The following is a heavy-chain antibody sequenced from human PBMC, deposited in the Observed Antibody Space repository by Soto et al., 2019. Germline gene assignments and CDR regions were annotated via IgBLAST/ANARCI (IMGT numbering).Heavy chain of an antibody. CDR2: IYYSGST. D-gene: IGHD2-2*01. J-gene: IGHJ5*02. CDR3: ARQSGPYASSWFDA. Sequence: SETLSLTYTVSGGSISSFYWGWIRQPPGKGLEWIGSIYYSGSTYYNPSLKSRVTISINTSKNQMSLELTSVTAAETAVYYCARQSGPYASSWFDAWGQGTLVTVSS. CDR1: GGSISSFY. V-gene: IGHV4-39*01.